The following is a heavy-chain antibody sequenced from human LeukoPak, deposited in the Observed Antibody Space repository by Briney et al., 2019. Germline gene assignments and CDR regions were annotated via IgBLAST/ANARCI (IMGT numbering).Heavy chain of an antibody. J-gene: IGHJ6*02. V-gene: IGHV4-59*05. CDR1: GGSISSYY. CDR3: ASCASRYYGMDV. CDR2: IYYSGST. Sequence: SETLSLTCTVSGGSISSYYWSWIRQPPGKGLEWIGSIYYSGSTYYNPSLKSRVTISVDTSKNQFSLKLSSVTAADTAVYYCASCASRYYGMDVWGQGTTVTVSS.